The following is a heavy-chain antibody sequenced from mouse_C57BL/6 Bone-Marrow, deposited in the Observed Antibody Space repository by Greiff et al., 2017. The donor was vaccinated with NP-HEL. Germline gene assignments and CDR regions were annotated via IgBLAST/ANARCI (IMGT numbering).Heavy chain of an antibody. Sequence: QVQLQQPGAELVRPGTSVKLSCKASGYTFTSYWMHWVKQRPGQGLEWIGVIDPSDSYTNYNQKFKGKATLTVDTSSSPAYMQLSSLTSEDSAVYYCAREPYYYGSSYYFDYWGQGTTLTVSS. D-gene: IGHD1-1*01. CDR2: IDPSDSYT. J-gene: IGHJ2*01. V-gene: IGHV1-59*01. CDR1: GYTFTSYW. CDR3: AREPYYYGSSYYFDY.